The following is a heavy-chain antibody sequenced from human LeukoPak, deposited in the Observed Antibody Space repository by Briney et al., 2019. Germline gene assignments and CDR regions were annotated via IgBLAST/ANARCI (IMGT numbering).Heavy chain of an antibody. Sequence: KPSETLSLTCTVSGGSISSSSYYWGWIRQPPGKGLEWIGSIHYSGSTNYNPSLKSRVSISVDTSKNQFSLKLSSVTAADTAVYYCARSTGYGSGTYYLGRSPYYFDYWGQGTLVTVSS. D-gene: IGHD3-10*01. CDR2: IHYSGST. CDR1: GGSISSSSYY. J-gene: IGHJ4*02. V-gene: IGHV4-39*07. CDR3: ARSTGYGSGTYYLGRSPYYFDY.